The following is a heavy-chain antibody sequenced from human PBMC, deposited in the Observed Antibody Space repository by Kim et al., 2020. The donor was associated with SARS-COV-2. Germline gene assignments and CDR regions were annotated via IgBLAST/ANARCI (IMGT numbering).Heavy chain of an antibody. J-gene: IGHJ6*01. CDR3: ARRPVAVAGHFYYYGM. D-gene: IGHD6-19*01. Sequence: SETLSLTCTVSGGSISSSGYFWVWIRQPPGRGLELIGTMYYSGSTYYSPSFKSRVTIYVDTSKNRFSLKLTSVTAADTAVYYCARRPVAVAGHFYYYGM. V-gene: IGHV4-39*01. CDR1: GGSISSSGYF. CDR2: MYYSGST.